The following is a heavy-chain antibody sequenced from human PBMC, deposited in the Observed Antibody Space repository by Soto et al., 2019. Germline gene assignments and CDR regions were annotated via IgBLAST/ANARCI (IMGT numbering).Heavy chain of an antibody. Sequence: EVQVLESGGGLLQPGWSLRLSCVASGFTFNTHAMTWVRQGPGMGLEWTSSISGNGETTYYADSVKGRFTVSRDNSKNTLYLQMNSLRVEDTATYYCVKEWSGNKCPCMDVWGQGTTVTVSS. V-gene: IGHV3-23*01. CDR1: GFTFNTHA. CDR2: ISGNGETT. CDR3: VKEWSGNKCPCMDV. D-gene: IGHD3-3*01. J-gene: IGHJ6*02.